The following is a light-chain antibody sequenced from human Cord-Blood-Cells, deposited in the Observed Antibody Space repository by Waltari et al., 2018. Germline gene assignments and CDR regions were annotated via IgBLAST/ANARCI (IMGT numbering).Light chain of an antibody. CDR1: SSNIGCNT. J-gene: IGLJ3*02. V-gene: IGLV1-44*01. CDR3: AAWDDSLNGHWV. Sequence: QSVLTQPPSPSGTPGQRVTISCSGSSSNIGCNTVHCYQQLPGTAPKLLIYSNNQRPSGVPDRFSGSKSGTSASLAISGLQSEDEADYYCAAWDDSLNGHWVFGGGTKLTVL. CDR2: SNN.